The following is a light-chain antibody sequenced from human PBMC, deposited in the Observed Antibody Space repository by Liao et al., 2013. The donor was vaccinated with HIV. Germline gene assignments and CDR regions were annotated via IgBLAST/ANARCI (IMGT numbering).Light chain of an antibody. CDR2: YDK. CDR1: NIGSRA. J-gene: IGLJ1*01. Sequence: SYELTQAPSVSVAPGETARVTCGGNNIGSRAVHWYQQKPGQAPVLVIYYDKVRPSGIPERFSGSNSGDTATLTITRVEPGDEADYYCQLWDSSSDHPYVFGTGTQVTVL. CDR3: QLWDSSSDHPYV. V-gene: IGLV3-21*01.